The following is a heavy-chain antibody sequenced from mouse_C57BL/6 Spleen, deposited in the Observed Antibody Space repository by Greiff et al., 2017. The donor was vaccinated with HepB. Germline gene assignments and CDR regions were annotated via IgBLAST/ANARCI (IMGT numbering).Heavy chain of an antibody. V-gene: IGHV1-80*01. J-gene: IGHJ1*03. CDR2: MYPGDGDT. CDR1: GYAFSSYW. CDR3: ARGGTTPWYFDV. Sequence: QVQLKQSGAELVKPGASVKISCKASGYAFSSYWMNWVKQRPGKGLEWIGQMYPGDGDTNYNGKFKGKATLTADKSSSTAYMQLSSLTSEDSAVYFCARGGTTPWYFDVWGTGTTVTVSS. D-gene: IGHD1-1*01.